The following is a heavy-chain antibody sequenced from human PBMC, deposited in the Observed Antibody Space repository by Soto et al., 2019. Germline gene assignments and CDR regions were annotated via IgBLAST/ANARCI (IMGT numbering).Heavy chain of an antibody. CDR3: ARLLPKKVPATAIRRGWFDP. Sequence: SETLSLTCAVYGGSFSGYYWSWIRQPPGKGLEWIGEINHSGSTNYNPSLKSRVTISVDTSKNQFSLKLSSVTAADTAVYYCARLLPKKVPATAIRRGWFDPWGQGTLVTVSS. V-gene: IGHV4-34*01. J-gene: IGHJ5*02. D-gene: IGHD2-2*01. CDR1: GGSFSGYY. CDR2: INHSGST.